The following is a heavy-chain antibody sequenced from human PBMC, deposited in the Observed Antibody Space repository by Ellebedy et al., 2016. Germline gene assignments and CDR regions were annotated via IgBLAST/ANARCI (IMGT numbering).Heavy chain of an antibody. CDR2: ISYDGSNK. CDR3: AKDDTGDIGY. Sequence: GESLKISCAASGFTFSSYGMHWVRQAPGKGLEWVAVISYDGSNKYYADSVKGRFTISRDNSKNTLYLQMNSLRAEDTAVYYCAKDDTGDIGYWGQGTLVTVSS. CDR1: GFTFSSYG. V-gene: IGHV3-30*18. D-gene: IGHD5-12*01. J-gene: IGHJ4*02.